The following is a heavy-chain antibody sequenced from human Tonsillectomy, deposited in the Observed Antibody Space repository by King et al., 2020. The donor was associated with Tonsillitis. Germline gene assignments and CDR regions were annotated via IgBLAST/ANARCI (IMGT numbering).Heavy chain of an antibody. Sequence: VQLVESGGGVVQPGTSLRLSCAASGFTFSSYSMHWVRQAPGKGLEWVALTSYDGLNSDYPDSVKGRFTSSRDNSKNSMYLQMNSLRAEDTAVYYCARDLRRVSGVFDMWGQGTMVIVSS. J-gene: IGHJ3*02. CDR3: ARDLRRVSGVFDM. D-gene: IGHD6-19*01. CDR1: GFTFSSYS. CDR2: TSYDGLNS. V-gene: IGHV3-30-3*01.